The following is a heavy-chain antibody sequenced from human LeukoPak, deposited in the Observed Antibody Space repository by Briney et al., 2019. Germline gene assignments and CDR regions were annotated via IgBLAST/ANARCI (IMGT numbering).Heavy chain of an antibody. Sequence: GGSLRLSCDASGFSISDYYMSWIRQSPGKGLEWISYITSGGASTNYADSVKGRFTISRDKAKNSVALQLNSLRAEDTAVYYCTGQRRRTYYAFDSWGQGTLVTVSS. CDR1: GFSISDYY. D-gene: IGHD3-22*01. J-gene: IGHJ4*02. V-gene: IGHV3-11*01. CDR2: ITSGGAST. CDR3: TGQRRRTYYAFDS.